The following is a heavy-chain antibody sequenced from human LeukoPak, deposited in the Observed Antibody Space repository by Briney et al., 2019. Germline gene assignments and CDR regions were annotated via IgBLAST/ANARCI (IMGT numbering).Heavy chain of an antibody. J-gene: IGHJ1*01. V-gene: IGHV4-34*01. Sequence: SETLSLTCAVYGGSFSGYYWSWLRQPPGKGLEWIGEINHSGSTNYNPSLKSRVTISVDTSKNQFSLKLSSVTAADTAVYYCARTKGYSYGYSYFQHWGQGALVTVSS. D-gene: IGHD5-18*01. CDR3: ARTKGYSYGYSYFQH. CDR1: GGSFSGYY. CDR2: INHSGST.